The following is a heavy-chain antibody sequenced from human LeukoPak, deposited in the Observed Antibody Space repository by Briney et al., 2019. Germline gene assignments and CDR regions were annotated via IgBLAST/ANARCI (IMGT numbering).Heavy chain of an antibody. J-gene: IGHJ4*02. V-gene: IGHV3-30*04. CDR2: ISYDGSNK. CDR1: GFTFSSYA. CDR3: ARGEYGGNPWVTDY. Sequence: GGSLRLSCAASGFTFSSYAMHWVRQAPGKGLEWVAVISYDGSNKYYADSVKGRFTISRDNSKNTLYLQMNSLRAEDTAVYYCARGEYGGNPWVTDYWGQGTLVTVSS. D-gene: IGHD4-23*01.